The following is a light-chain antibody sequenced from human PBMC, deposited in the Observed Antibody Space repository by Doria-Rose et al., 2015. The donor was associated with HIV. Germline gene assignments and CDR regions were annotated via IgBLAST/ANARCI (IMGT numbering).Light chain of an antibody. CDR1: QDISNY. V-gene: IGKV1-33*01. CDR3: QQYDDLPYT. CDR2: DAS. Sequence: FLCASVGDRLTLTCHASQDISNYLNWYQQKPGKAPKLLIYDASNLERGVPSRFSGSGSGTDFTSTISSLQPEDIATYYCQQYDDLPYTFGQGTNLKIK. J-gene: IGKJ2*01.